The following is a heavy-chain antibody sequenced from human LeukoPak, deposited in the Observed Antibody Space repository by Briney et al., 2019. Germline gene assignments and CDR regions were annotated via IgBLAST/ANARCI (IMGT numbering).Heavy chain of an antibody. V-gene: IGHV3-30*18. J-gene: IGHJ3*02. D-gene: IGHD3-22*01. CDR1: GFTFSSYG. Sequence: GGSLRLSCAASGFTFSSYGMHWVRQAPGKGLEWVAVISYDGSNKYYADSVKGRFTISRDNSENTLYLQMNSLRAEDTAVYYCAKELDYYDSHGAFDIWGQGTMVTVSS. CDR2: ISYDGSNK. CDR3: AKELDYYDSHGAFDI.